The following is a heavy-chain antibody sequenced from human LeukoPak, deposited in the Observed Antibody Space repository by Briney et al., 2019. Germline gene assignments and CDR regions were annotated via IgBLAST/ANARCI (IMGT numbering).Heavy chain of an antibody. CDR1: GFTFSNHI. J-gene: IGHJ3*02. CDR2: ISSRSSYI. CDR3: AREPDYGSNHDAFDI. D-gene: IGHD4-23*01. Sequence: GDSLRLSCAASGFTFSNHIINWVRQAPGKGLEWVSGISSRSSYIYYADSVKGRFTISRDNAKNSLYLQINSLRAEDSAVYYCAREPDYGSNHDAFDIWCQGTMVTVSS. V-gene: IGHV3-21*01.